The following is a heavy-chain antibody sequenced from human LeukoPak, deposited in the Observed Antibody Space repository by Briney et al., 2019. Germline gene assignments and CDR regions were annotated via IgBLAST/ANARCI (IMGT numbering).Heavy chain of an antibody. V-gene: IGHV1-2*02. Sequence: ASVKVSCKASRYTFTGYYMHWVRQAPGQGLEWMGWINPKSGGTNYAQKFQGRVTMTRDTSISTVYMELSRLRSDDTAVYYCARDRDGMDVWGQGTTVTVSS. CDR2: INPKSGGT. CDR1: RYTFTGYY. CDR3: ARDRDGMDV. J-gene: IGHJ6*02. D-gene: IGHD3-10*01.